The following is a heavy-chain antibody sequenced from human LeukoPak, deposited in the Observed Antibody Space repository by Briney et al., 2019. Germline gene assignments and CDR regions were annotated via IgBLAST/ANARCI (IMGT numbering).Heavy chain of an antibody. CDR1: GYTFTSYY. D-gene: IGHD6-6*01. V-gene: IGHV1-46*01. Sequence: ASVKVSCKASGYTFTSYYMHWVRQAPGQGLEWMGIINPSGGSTSYAQKLQGRVTMTRDTSTSTVYMDLSRLRSEDTAVYYCAGDYRVKLVVHYYYDFGMDVWGRGATATVS. CDR3: AGDYRVKLVVHYYYDFGMDV. CDR2: INPSGGST. J-gene: IGHJ6*02.